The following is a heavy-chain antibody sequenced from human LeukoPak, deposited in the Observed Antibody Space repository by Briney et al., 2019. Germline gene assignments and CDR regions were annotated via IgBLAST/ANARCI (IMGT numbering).Heavy chain of an antibody. V-gene: IGHV6-1*01. Sequence: SQTLALTCAISGDSVSSNSAAWTWIRQSPSRGLEWLGRTYYRSKWYNDYAVSVKSRITINPDTSKNQFSLQLNSVTPEDTAVYYCARGDNWNYGWFDPWGQGTLVTVSS. CDR2: TYYRSKWYN. D-gene: IGHD1-7*01. CDR1: GDSVSSNSAA. CDR3: ARGDNWNYGWFDP. J-gene: IGHJ5*02.